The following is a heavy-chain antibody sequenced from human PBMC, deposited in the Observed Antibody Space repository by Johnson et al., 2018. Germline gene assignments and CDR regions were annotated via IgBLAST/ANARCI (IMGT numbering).Heavy chain of an antibody. D-gene: IGHD3-22*01. CDR2: IRGSGGTP. CDR1: GFRFSSYA. J-gene: IGHJ1*01. Sequence: VQLVESGGGLVQPGGSLRLACVDSGFRFSSYAMSWVRQAPGKGLEWVSGIRGSGGTPYYIDSVKGRVTTSRDNSRNTLYLQMNSLRVDDTAVYYCAREYDSSGYYLEYFQHWGQGTLVTVSS. CDR3: AREYDSSGYYLEYFQH. V-gene: IGHV3-23*04.